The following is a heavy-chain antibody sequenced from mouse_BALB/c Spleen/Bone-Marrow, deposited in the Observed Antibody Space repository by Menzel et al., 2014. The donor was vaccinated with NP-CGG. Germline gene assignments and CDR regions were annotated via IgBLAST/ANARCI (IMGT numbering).Heavy chain of an antibody. CDR1: GFTFSSFG. Sequence: EVQGVESGGGLVQPGGSRKLSCAASGFTFSSFGMHWVRQAPEKGLEWVAYISSGSSTILYADTVKGRFTVSRDNPKNTLFLQMTSPRSEDTAMYFCTRGGNWDDFDSWGQGTTLTVSS. D-gene: IGHD4-1*01. CDR2: ISSGSSTI. CDR3: TRGGNWDDFDS. J-gene: IGHJ2*01. V-gene: IGHV5-17*02.